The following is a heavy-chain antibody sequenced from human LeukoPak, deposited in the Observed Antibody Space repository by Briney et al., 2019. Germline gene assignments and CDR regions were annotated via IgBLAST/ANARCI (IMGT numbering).Heavy chain of an antibody. D-gene: IGHD3-22*01. J-gene: IGHJ4*02. V-gene: IGHV4-39*07. Sequence: PSETLSLTCVVSGGSISSTRYYWGWIRQPPGKGLEWIGSIYSSGSTFYNPSLKSRVTISVDTSKNQFSLKLSSVTAADTAVYYCARRYYDSSGYHYFDYWGQGTLVTVSS. CDR1: GGSISSTRYY. CDR3: ARRYYDSSGYHYFDY. CDR2: IYSSGST.